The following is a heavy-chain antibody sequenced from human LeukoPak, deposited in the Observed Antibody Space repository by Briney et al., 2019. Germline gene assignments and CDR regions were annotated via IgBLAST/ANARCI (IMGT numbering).Heavy chain of an antibody. Sequence: GGSLRLSCAASGFTFSSYAMSWVRQAPGKGLEWVSAISGSGGSTYYADSVKGRFTISRDNSKNTLYLQMNSLRAEDTAVYYRAKDSEVVPAAQFDDCGQGTLVSVSS. CDR3: AKDSEVVPAAQFDD. CDR1: GFTFSSYA. V-gene: IGHV3-23*01. D-gene: IGHD2-2*01. CDR2: ISGSGGST. J-gene: IGHJ4*02.